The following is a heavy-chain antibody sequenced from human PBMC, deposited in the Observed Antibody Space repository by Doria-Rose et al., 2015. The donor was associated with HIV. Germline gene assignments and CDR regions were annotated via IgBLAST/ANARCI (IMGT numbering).Heavy chain of an antibody. CDR2: IFSDDER. CDR3: ARIKSSRWYHKYYFDF. D-gene: IGHD6-13*01. Sequence: SGPVLVKPTETLTPTCTVSGVSLSSPGMGVSWIRQPPGKALEWLANIFSDDERSYKTSLKSRLTISRLTSKSQVVLTMTDMDPVDTATYYCARIKSSRWYHKYYFDFWGQGTLVIVSA. J-gene: IGHJ4*02. CDR1: GVSLSSPGMG. V-gene: IGHV2-26*01.